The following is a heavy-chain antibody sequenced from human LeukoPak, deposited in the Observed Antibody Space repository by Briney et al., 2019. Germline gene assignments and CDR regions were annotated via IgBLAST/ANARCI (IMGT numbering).Heavy chain of an antibody. V-gene: IGHV1-46*01. CDR1: GYTFTGYY. J-gene: IGHJ4*02. D-gene: IGHD3-22*01. Sequence: ASVKVSCKASGYTFTGYYMHWVRQAPGQGLEWMGIINPSGGSTSYAQKFQGRVTMTRDMSTSTAYMELSRLRSDDTAVYYCARGNYYDSSGYYHGIDYWGQGTLVTVSS. CDR3: ARGNYYDSSGYYHGIDY. CDR2: INPSGGST.